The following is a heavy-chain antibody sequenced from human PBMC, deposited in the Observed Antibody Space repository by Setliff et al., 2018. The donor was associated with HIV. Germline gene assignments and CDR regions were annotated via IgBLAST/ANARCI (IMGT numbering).Heavy chain of an antibody. Sequence: ASVKVSCKASGYTFSSYDINWVRQATGQGLEWMGWMNPKSGHTGYAQKFQGRVTMTRNTSISTAYMELSSLRSEDTAVYYCAREGYNFWSGFHHWGQGTLVTVSS. CDR1: GYTFSSYD. CDR3: AREGYNFWSGFHH. J-gene: IGHJ4*02. CDR2: MNPKSGHT. V-gene: IGHV1-8*02. D-gene: IGHD3-3*01.